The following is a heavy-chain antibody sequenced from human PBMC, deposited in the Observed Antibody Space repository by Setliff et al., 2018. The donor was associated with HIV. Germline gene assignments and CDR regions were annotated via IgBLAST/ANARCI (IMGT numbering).Heavy chain of an antibody. CDR2: IHPNTGGT. CDR3: AKQGYSDSLYAFDV. J-gene: IGHJ3*01. D-gene: IGHD1-26*01. CDR1: GYTFTAYY. Sequence: ASVKVSCKTSGYTFTAYYIYWVRQAPGHGLELMGRIHPNTGGTNYLQEFQGRVTITRDTSMSTVCMALTGLTSDDTAVYYCAKQGYSDSLYAFDVWGQGTMVTVSS. V-gene: IGHV1-2*06.